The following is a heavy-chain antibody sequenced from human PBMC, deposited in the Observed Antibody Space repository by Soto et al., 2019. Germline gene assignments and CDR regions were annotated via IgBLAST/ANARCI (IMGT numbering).Heavy chain of an antibody. V-gene: IGHV3-23*01. CDR1: GFTFSSYA. Sequence: GGSLRLSCAASGFTFSSYAMVWVRQAPGKGLEWVSTITANSGSTAYGDSVKGRFTISRDNSKSTLYLQMNSLRVEDTAVYYCARDQGGQSGNFIFDNWGQGTLVTVSS. J-gene: IGHJ4*02. CDR2: ITANSGST. D-gene: IGHD1-26*01. CDR3: ARDQGGQSGNFIFDN.